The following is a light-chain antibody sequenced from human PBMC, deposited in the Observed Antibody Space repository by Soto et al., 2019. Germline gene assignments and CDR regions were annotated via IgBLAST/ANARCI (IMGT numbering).Light chain of an antibody. CDR1: SSNIGAGYD. CDR3: QSYDSSLSALYV. J-gene: IGLJ1*01. Sequence: QSVLTQPPSVSGAPGQRVTISCTGSSSNIGAGYDVHWYQLLPGTAPKLLIYANSNRPSGVPDRFSGSKSGTSASLAITGLQSEDEADYYCQSYDSSLSALYVFGTGTKLTVL. CDR2: ANS. V-gene: IGLV1-40*01.